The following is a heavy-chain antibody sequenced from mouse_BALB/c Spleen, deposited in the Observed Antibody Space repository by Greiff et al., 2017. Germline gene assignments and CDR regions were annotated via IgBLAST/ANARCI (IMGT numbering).Heavy chain of an antibody. V-gene: IGHV14-3*02. CDR1: GFNIKDTY. D-gene: IGHD4-1*01. CDR3: ARGPNWDYFDY. CDR2: TDPANGNT. Sequence: DVKLVESGAELVKPGASVKLSCTASGFNIKDTYMHWVKQRPEQGLEWIGRTDPANGNTKYDPKFQGKATITADTSSNTAYLQLSSLTSEDTAVYYCARGPNWDYFDYWGQGTTLTVSS. J-gene: IGHJ2*01.